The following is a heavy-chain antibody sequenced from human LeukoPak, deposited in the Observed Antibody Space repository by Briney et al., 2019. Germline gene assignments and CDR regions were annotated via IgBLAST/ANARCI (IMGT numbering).Heavy chain of an antibody. Sequence: ASVKVSCKASGYTFTSYGISWVRQAPGQGLEWMGWISVHNGNTNYAQKLQGRVTITTDTSTSTAYMELRSLRSDDTAVYYCARDLSYGYYLGYWGQGTLVTVSS. J-gene: IGHJ4*02. CDR1: GYTFTSYG. V-gene: IGHV1-18*04. D-gene: IGHD5-18*01. CDR2: ISVHNGNT. CDR3: ARDLSYGYYLGY.